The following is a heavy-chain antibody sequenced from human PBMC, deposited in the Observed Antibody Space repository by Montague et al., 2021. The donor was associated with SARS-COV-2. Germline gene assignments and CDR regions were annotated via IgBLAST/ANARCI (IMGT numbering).Heavy chain of an antibody. CDR1: GGSISSGGYY. D-gene: IGHD2-15*01. J-gene: IGHJ2*01. CDR3: ARVLGGYCSGGSCYRGWYFDL. V-gene: IGHV4-31*03. Sequence: TLSLTCTVSGGSISSGGYYWSWIRQHPGKGLEWIGYIYYSGCTYYNPSLKSRVTISVDTSKNQFSLKLSSVTAADTAVYYCARVLGGYCSGGSCYRGWYFDLWGRGTLVTVSS. CDR2: IYYSGCT.